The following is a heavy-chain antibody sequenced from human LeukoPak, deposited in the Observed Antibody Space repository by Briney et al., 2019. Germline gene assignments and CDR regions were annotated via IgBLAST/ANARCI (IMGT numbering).Heavy chain of an antibody. CDR1: GGSISSYY. CDR3: ARGTGAAARNFDY. Sequence: SETLSLTCTVSGGSISSYYWSWIRQPPGKGLEWIGYIYYSGSTNYNPSLKSRVTISVDTSKNQFSLKLSSVTAADTAVYYCARGTGAAARNFDYWGQGTLVTVSS. D-gene: IGHD6-13*01. CDR2: IYYSGST. J-gene: IGHJ4*02. V-gene: IGHV4-59*12.